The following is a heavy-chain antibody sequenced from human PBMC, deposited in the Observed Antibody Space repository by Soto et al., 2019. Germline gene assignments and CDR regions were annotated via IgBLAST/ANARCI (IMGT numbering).Heavy chain of an antibody. CDR1: GVSINSGDYS. V-gene: IGHV4-61*08. J-gene: IGHJ4*02. D-gene: IGHD5-12*01. CDR3: ARRYSGYGDY. CDR2: IYFSGSA. Sequence: SETLSLTCAVSGVSINSGDYSWSWIRQPPGKGLEWIGYIYFSGSANYNPSLKSQVTISVDTSKNQFSLKLSSVTTADTAVYYCARRYSGYGDYWGQGTLVTVSS.